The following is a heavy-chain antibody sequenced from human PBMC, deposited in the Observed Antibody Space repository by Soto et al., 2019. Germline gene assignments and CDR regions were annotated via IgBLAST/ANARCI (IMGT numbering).Heavy chain of an antibody. CDR1: GYTFTSYG. D-gene: IGHD3-3*01. CDR3: ARDPLTGDFWSGYYNAWFDP. V-gene: IGHV1-18*01. J-gene: IGHJ5*02. Sequence: ASVKVSCKASGYTFTSYGISLVRQAPGQGLEWMGWISAYNGNTNYAQKLQGRVTMTTDTSTSTAYMELRSLRSDDTAVYYCARDPLTGDFWSGYYNAWFDPWGQGTLVTVSS. CDR2: ISAYNGNT.